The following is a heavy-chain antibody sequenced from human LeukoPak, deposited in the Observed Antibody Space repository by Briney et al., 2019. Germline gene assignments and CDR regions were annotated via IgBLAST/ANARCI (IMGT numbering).Heavy chain of an antibody. CDR1: GFTFDDYG. V-gene: IGHV3-7*01. J-gene: IGHJ4*02. CDR3: ARAARKYYYDSSGYYNNLDY. Sequence: GGSLRLSCAASGFTFDDYGLSWVRQAPGKGLEWVANIKQDGSEKYYVDSVKGRFTISRDNAKNSLYLQMNSLRAEDTAVYYCARAARKYYYDSSGYYNNLDYWGQGTLVTVSS. D-gene: IGHD3-22*01. CDR2: IKQDGSEK.